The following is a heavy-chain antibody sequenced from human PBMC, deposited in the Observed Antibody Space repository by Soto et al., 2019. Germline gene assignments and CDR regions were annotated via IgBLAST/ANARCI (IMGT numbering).Heavy chain of an antibody. D-gene: IGHD6-19*01. CDR1: GFTFSSYG. CDR2: ISYDGSNK. CDR3: AKGDGWYTGTWFDY. V-gene: IGHV3-30*18. Sequence: QVQLVESGGGVVQPGRSLRLSCAASGFTFSSYGMHGVRQAPGKGLEWVAVISYDGSNKYYADSVKGRFTISRDNSKNTLYLQMNSLRAEDTAVYYCAKGDGWYTGTWFDYWGQGTLVTVSS. J-gene: IGHJ4*02.